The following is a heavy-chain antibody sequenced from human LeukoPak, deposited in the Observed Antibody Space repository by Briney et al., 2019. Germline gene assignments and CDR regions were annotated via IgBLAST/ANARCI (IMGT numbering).Heavy chain of an antibody. Sequence: PGRSLRLSCATSGFTLSGYGMHWVRQTPGRGLEWVAATSYDGSNEYYADSVKGRFTVSRDNSRDTLYLQMNSLRPEDTAVYYCAKDQVDPVLLWFGKLLPYGMDVWGQGTTVTVSS. J-gene: IGHJ6*02. CDR2: TSYDGSNE. CDR3: AKDQVDPVLLWFGKLLPYGMDV. D-gene: IGHD3-10*01. V-gene: IGHV3-30*18. CDR1: GFTLSGYG.